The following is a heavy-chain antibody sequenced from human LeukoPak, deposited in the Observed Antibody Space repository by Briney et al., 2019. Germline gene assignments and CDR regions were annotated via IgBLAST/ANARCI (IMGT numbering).Heavy chain of an antibody. V-gene: IGHV4-61*02. CDR3: ARQGDVMRVGATRAVDY. Sequence: SQTLSLTCTVSGGSISSGSYYWSWIRQPAGKGLEWIGRIYTSGSTNYNPSLKSRVTISVDTSKNQFSLKLSSVTSADTAVYYCARQGDVMRVGATRAVDYWGQGTLVTVSS. CDR1: GGSISSGSYY. J-gene: IGHJ4*02. D-gene: IGHD1-26*01. CDR2: IYTSGST.